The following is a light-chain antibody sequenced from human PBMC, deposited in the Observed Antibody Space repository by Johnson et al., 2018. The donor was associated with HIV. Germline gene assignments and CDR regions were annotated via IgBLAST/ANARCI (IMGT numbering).Light chain of an antibody. Sequence: HSVLTQPPSVSAAPGQKVTISCFGSDSNIGNNYVSWYQQLPGTAPKLLIYDNDKRPSGIPDRFSGSKSGTSSTLSITGLQTGDEADYYCGAWDSSLSAYVFGYGTKVTVL. CDR3: GAWDSSLSAYV. CDR1: DSNIGNNY. J-gene: IGLJ1*01. V-gene: IGLV1-51*01. CDR2: DND.